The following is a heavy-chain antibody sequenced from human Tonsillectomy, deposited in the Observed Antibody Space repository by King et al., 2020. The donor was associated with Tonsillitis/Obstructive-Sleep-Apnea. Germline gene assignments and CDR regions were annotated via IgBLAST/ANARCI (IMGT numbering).Heavy chain of an antibody. CDR1: GGTFSSYA. CDR2: IIPIFGTA. D-gene: IGHD2-2*01. Sequence: QLVQSGAEVKKPGSSVKVSCKASGGTFSSYAISWVRQAPGQGLEWMGGIIPIFGTANYAQKFQGRVTITADESTRTAYMELSSLRSEDTAVYYCASRTAVVVVPAAMDYYYYYMDVWGKGTTVTVSS. V-gene: IGHV1-69*01. CDR3: ASRTAVVVVPAAMDYYYYYMDV. J-gene: IGHJ6*03.